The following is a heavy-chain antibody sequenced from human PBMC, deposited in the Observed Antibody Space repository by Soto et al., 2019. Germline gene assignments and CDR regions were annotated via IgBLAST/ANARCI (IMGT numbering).Heavy chain of an antibody. J-gene: IGHJ6*02. CDR2: MNPNSGNT. CDR3: AWLRHLYYDISPRYSNTNHDGMDV. V-gene: IGHV1-8*01. Sequence: QVQLVQSGAEVKKPGASVKVSCKASGYTFTSYDINWVRQATGQVLEWMGWMNPNSGNTGYAQKFQGRVTMTRNTSISTTYMELRSLRSEDTAVYYCAWLRHLYYDISPRYSNTNHDGMDVWGQGTTVTVSS. D-gene: IGHD3-9*01. CDR1: GYTFTSYD.